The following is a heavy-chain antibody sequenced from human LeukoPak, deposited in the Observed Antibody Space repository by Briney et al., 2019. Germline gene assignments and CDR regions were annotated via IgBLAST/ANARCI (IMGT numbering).Heavy chain of an antibody. V-gene: IGHV3-23*01. J-gene: IGHJ4*02. D-gene: IGHD3-3*01. CDR2: ISGSGGST. Sequence: PGGSLRLSCAASGFTFSSYAMSWVRQAPGKGLERVSAISGSGGSTYYADSVKGRFTISRDNSKNTLYLQMNSLRAGDTAVYYCAKDGTESYYDFWSGLTGYYFDYWGQGTLVTVSS. CDR3: AKDGTESYYDFWSGLTGYYFDY. CDR1: GFTFSSYA.